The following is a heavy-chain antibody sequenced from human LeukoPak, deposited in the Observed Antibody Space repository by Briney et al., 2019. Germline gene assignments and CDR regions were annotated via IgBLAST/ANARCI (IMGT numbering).Heavy chain of an antibody. J-gene: IGHJ6*03. Sequence: SETLSLTCTVSGYSISSGYYWDWIRQPPGKGLEWIGSIYHSGSTYYNPSLKSRVTISVDTSKNQFSLKLSSVTAADTAVYYCARDGRAGDYYYYMDVWGKGTTVTISS. CDR3: ARDGRAGDYYYYMDV. CDR1: GYSISSGYY. CDR2: IYHSGST. V-gene: IGHV4-38-2*02. D-gene: IGHD5-24*01.